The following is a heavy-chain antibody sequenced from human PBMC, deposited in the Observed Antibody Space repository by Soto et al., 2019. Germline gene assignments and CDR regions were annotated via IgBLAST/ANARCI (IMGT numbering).Heavy chain of an antibody. J-gene: IGHJ6*02. D-gene: IGHD6-25*01. CDR2: IDQDGTEN. V-gene: IGHV3-7*05. CDR1: GFSISRYW. Sequence: DVQLVESGGGLVQPGGSLRVSCGASGFSISRYWMSWVRRAPGKGLEGVGNIDQDGTENFYAGSVRGRFTISRDNARNSLYLQMDSLTAEDTAVYFCARDRGNGYYGQDTWGMDVWGQGTTVTVSS. CDR3: ARDRGNGYYGQDTWGMDV.